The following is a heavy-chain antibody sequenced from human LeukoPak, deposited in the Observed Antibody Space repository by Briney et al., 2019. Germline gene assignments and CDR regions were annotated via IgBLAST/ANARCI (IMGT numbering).Heavy chain of an antibody. J-gene: IGHJ5*02. D-gene: IGHD2-15*01. V-gene: IGHV3-21*01. Sequence: GGSLRLSCAASGFTFSSYSMNWVRQAPGKGLEWVSSISSSSSYIYYADSVKGRFTISRDNAKNSLYLQMNSLRAEDTAVYYCARALLGYCSGGSCYTGRWFDPWGQGTLVTVSS. CDR2: ISSSSSYI. CDR3: ARALLGYCSGGSCYTGRWFDP. CDR1: GFTFSSYS.